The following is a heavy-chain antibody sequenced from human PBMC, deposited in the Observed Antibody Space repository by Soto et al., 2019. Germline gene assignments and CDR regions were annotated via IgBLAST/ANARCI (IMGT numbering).Heavy chain of an antibody. Sequence: GASVKVSCKASGGTFSSYAISWVRQAPGQGLEWMGGIIPIFGTANYAQKFQGRVTITADESTSTAYMELSSLRSEDTAVYYCARPFTDTAMVKYAFDIWGQGTVVTVSS. D-gene: IGHD5-18*01. J-gene: IGHJ3*02. V-gene: IGHV1-69*13. CDR3: ARPFTDTAMVKYAFDI. CDR2: IIPIFGTA. CDR1: GGTFSSYA.